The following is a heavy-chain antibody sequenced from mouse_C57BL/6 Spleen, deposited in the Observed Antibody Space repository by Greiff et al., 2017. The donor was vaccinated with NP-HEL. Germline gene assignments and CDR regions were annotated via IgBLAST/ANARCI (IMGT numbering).Heavy chain of an antibody. CDR3: ARRGIIKGYFDV. Sequence: QVQLKQPGAELVMPGASVKLSCKASGYTFTSYWMHWVKQRPGQGLGWIGEIDPSDSYTNYNQKFKGKSTLTVDKSSSTAYMQLSSLTSEDSAVYYCARRGIIKGYFDVWGTGTTVTVSS. V-gene: IGHV1-69*01. CDR2: IDPSDSYT. CDR1: GYTFTSYW. J-gene: IGHJ1*03. D-gene: IGHD1-1*01.